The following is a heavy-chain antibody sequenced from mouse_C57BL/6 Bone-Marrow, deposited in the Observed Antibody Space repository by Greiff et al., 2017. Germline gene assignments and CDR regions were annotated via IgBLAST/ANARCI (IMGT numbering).Heavy chain of an antibody. CDR2: IDPEDGET. D-gene: IGHD2-3*01. V-gene: IGHV14-2*01. J-gene: IGHJ3*01. Sequence: VQLQQSGAELVKPGASVKLSCTASGFNFKDYYMHWVKQRTEQGLEWIGRIDPEDGETKYAAKFQGKATITVDTSSSTAYMQLSSLTSEDTAVYYCARDGYYVAYGDQGTVVTVSA. CDR3: ARDGYYVAY. CDR1: GFNFKDYY.